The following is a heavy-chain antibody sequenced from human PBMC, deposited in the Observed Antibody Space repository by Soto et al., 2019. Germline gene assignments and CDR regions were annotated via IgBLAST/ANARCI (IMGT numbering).Heavy chain of an antibody. J-gene: IGHJ3*02. Sequence: PGGSLRLSCAASGFTFSSYGMHWVRQAPGKGLEWVAVIWYDGSNKYYADSVKGRFTISRDNSKNTLYLQMNSLRAEDTAVYYSARDGTPSSGVLDDAFDIWGQWTMVTVSS. V-gene: IGHV3-33*01. CDR3: ARDGTPSSGVLDDAFDI. D-gene: IGHD6-19*01. CDR1: GFTFSSYG. CDR2: IWYDGSNK.